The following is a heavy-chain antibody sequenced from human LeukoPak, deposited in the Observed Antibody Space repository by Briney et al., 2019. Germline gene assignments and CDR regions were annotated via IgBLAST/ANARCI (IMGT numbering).Heavy chain of an antibody. J-gene: IGHJ4*02. Sequence: GGSLRLSCTVSGFTVSSNSMSWVRQAPGKGLEWVSFIYSDNTHYPGSVKGRFTISRDNSKNTLYLQMNSLRAEDTAVYYCARRAGAYSHPYDYWGQGTLVTVSS. CDR3: ARRAGAYSHPYDY. V-gene: IGHV3-53*01. CDR2: IYSDNT. D-gene: IGHD4/OR15-4a*01. CDR1: GFTVSSNS.